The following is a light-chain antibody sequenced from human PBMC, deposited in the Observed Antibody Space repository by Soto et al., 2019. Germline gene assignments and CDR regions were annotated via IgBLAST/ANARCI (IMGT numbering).Light chain of an antibody. Sequence: DIQMTQSPSSLSASVGDRVTITCRASQGISTYLNWYQQKPGKAPKVLIYAASSLQSGVPSRFSGTESDTDLTPTISSLQPEHGATYTCQQSYRTTWTLGQGTKV. J-gene: IGKJ1*01. CDR3: QQSYRTTWT. V-gene: IGKV1-39*01. CDR2: AAS. CDR1: QGISTY.